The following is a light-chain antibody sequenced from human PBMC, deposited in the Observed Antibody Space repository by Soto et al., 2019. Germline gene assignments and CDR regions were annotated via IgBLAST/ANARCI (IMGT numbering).Light chain of an antibody. CDR2: GAT. V-gene: IGKV3-20*01. CDR3: QQYGDSPWT. Sequence: EIVLTQSPATLSLSPGERATLSFRASQSVSSYLAWYQQKPGQAPRLLIHGATTRATGIPARFSGSGSGTDFTLTISRLEPEDFAVYYCQQYGDSPWTFGQGTKVDIK. J-gene: IGKJ1*01. CDR1: QSVSSY.